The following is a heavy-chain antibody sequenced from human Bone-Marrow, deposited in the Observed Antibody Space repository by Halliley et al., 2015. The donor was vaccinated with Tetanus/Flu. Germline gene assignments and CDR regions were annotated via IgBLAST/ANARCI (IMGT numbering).Heavy chain of an antibody. V-gene: IGHV3-9*01. CDR3: VKGYLTVTPQVTHGVDF. Sequence: SLRLSCEASGFAFDDFAMHWVRLVPGKGLEWVSGITWDSRNLTYADSVKGRFTISRDSSKNTLYLQMSSLRAEDTAIYYCVKGYLTVTPQVTHGVDFWGLGTLATVSS. D-gene: IGHD4-17*01. CDR2: ITWDSRNL. J-gene: IGHJ4*02. CDR1: GFAFDDFA.